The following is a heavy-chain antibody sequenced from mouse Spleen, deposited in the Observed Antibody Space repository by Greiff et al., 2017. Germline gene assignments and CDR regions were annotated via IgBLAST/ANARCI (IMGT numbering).Heavy chain of an antibody. CDR3: AINGPSQFDY. CDR1: GYTFTSYW. J-gene: IGHJ2*01. CDR2: INPSTGYT. Sequence: VQLQQSGAELAKPGASVKMSCKASGYTFTSYWMHWVKQRPGQGLEWIGYINPSTGYTEYNQKFKDKATLTADKSSSTAYMQLSSLTSEDSAVYYCAINGPSQFDYWGQGTTLTVSS. V-gene: IGHV1-7*01. D-gene: IGHD3-1*01.